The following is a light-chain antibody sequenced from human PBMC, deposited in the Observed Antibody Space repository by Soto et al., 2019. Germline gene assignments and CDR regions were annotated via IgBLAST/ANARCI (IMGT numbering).Light chain of an antibody. CDR1: QSVTSN. V-gene: IGKV3-15*01. J-gene: IGKJ5*01. CDR2: GAS. Sequence: EIVMTQSPATLSVSPGGRATLSCGASQSVTSNYLACYQQKPGQAPRLLIYGASTRATGIPARFSGSGSGTEFTLTISSLQSEDFAVYYCQQYNNWPRVTFGQGTRLEIK. CDR3: QQYNNWPRVT.